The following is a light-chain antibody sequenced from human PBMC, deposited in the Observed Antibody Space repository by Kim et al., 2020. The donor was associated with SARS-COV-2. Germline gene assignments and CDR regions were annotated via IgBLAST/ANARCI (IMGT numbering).Light chain of an antibody. J-gene: IGLJ3*02. V-gene: IGLV2-14*03. Sequence: QSALTQPASVSGSPGQSITISCTGTSSDVGGYNYVSWYQQHPVNAPKLMIYDVSNRPSGVSNRFSGSKSGNTASLTISGLQAEDEADYYCSSYTSSSTLAVFGGGTQLTVL. CDR1: SSDVGGYNY. CDR2: DVS. CDR3: SSYTSSSTLAV.